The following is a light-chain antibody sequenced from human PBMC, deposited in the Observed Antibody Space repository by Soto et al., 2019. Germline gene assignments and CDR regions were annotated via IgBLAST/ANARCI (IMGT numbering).Light chain of an antibody. CDR3: QQSYSVPPT. J-gene: IGKJ2*01. V-gene: IGKV1-39*01. Sequence: DVQMPQYPSSLSASVGDRVTITCRASQRFRTSLNWYQQKPGRAPRFLIYDASILQSEVPSRFSGSGSGTYFTLTISNLQPEDFATYYCQQSYSVPPTFGQGTKLEI. CDR1: QRFRTS. CDR2: DAS.